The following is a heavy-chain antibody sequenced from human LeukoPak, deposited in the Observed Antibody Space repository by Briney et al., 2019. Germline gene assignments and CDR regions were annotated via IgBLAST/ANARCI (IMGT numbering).Heavy chain of an antibody. Sequence: ASVKVSCKASGYTFTSYAMHWVRQAPGQRLEWMGWTNAGNGNTKYSQKFQGRVTITRDTSASTAYMELSSLRSEDTAAYYCARVWYRDYSPFDYWGQGTLVTVSS. CDR2: TNAGNGNT. D-gene: IGHD4-17*01. J-gene: IGHJ4*02. CDR1: GYTFTSYA. CDR3: ARVWYRDYSPFDY. V-gene: IGHV1-3*01.